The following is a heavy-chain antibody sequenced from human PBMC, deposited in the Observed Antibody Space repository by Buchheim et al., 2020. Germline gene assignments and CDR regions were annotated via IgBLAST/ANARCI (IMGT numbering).Heavy chain of an antibody. CDR1: GGSFSGYY. D-gene: IGHD1-26*01. J-gene: IGHJ4*02. CDR3: ASSRERIVGARSSDY. V-gene: IGHV4-34*01. CDR2: INHSGST. Sequence: QVQLQQWGAGLLKPSETLSLTCAVYGGSFSGYYWSWIRQPPGKGLEWIGEINHSGSTNYNPSLKSRVTISVDTSKNQFSLKLSSVTAADTAVYYCASSRERIVGARSSDYWGQGTL.